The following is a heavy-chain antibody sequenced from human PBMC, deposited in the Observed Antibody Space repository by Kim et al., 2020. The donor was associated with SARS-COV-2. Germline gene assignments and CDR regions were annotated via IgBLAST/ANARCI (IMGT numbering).Heavy chain of an antibody. CDR3: ARIYYSYFYLDV. Sequence: YCNPSLKSRVTMSVDTSKMQVALRLSSVTAADTAVYFCARIYYSYFYLDVWGKGTSVTVSS. V-gene: IGHV4-39*01. J-gene: IGHJ6*03.